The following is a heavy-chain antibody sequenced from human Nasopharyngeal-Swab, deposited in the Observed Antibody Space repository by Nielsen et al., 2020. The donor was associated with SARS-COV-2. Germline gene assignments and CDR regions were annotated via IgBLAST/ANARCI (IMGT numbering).Heavy chain of an antibody. CDR2: INHSGST. D-gene: IGHD5-18*01. CDR1: GGSFSGTF. V-gene: IGHV4-34*01. Sequence: LETLSLTCAVFGGSFSGTFWSWIRQPPGKGLEWIAEINHSGSTNYNPSLKSRVTISVDTSKNQFSLKLTSVTAADTAVYYCARGTFGYTYTRPENNWFDPWGQGILVTVSS. CDR3: ARGTFGYTYTRPENNWFDP. J-gene: IGHJ5*02.